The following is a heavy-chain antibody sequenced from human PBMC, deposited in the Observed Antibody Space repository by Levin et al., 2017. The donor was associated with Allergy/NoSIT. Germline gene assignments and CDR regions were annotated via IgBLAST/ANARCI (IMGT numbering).Heavy chain of an antibody. J-gene: IGHJ2*01. CDR2: IYYSGST. Sequence: SQTLSLTCTVSGGSISSSSYYWGWIRQPPGKGLEWIGSIYYSGSTYYNPSLKSRVTISVDTSKNQFSLKLSSVTAADTAVYYCARGPVVVPAAILNFGWYFDLWGRGTLVTVSS. V-gene: IGHV4-39*01. CDR3: ARGPVVVPAAILNFGWYFDL. CDR1: GGSISSSSYY. D-gene: IGHD2-2*02.